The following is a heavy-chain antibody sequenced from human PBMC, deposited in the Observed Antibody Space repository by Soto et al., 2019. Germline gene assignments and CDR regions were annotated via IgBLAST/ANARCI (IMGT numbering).Heavy chain of an antibody. V-gene: IGHV5-10-1*01. CDR2: IDPSDSYT. D-gene: IGHD4-4*01. J-gene: IGHJ6*02. Sequence: PGESLKISCKGSGYSFTSYWISWVRQMPGKGLEWMGRIDPSDSYTNYSPSFQGHVTISADKSISTAYLQWSSLKASDTAMYYCARDVCSNCRHYYYGMDVWGQGTTVTVSS. CDR1: GYSFTSYW. CDR3: ARDVCSNCRHYYYGMDV.